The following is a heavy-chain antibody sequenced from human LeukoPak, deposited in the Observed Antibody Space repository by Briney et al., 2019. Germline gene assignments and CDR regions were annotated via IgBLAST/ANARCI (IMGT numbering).Heavy chain of an antibody. V-gene: IGHV3-7*01. D-gene: IGHD6-6*01. J-gene: IGHJ3*02. CDR2: IRQDGRDK. CDR1: GVTFSNHY. CDR3: ARESVIEAHDDAFDI. Sequence: PGGSLRLSCAASGVTFSNHYMSWVRQAPGKGLEWVANIRQDGRDKYYVDSVKGRFTISRDNAENSLYLQMNSLRIDDTAVYYCARESVIEAHDDAFDIWGQGTMVTVSS.